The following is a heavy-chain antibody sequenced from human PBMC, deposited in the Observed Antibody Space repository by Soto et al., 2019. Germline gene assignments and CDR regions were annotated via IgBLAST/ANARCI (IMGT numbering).Heavy chain of an antibody. V-gene: IGHV4-34*01. D-gene: IGHD6-13*01. Sequence: SDTLSLTCAVYGGSFSGYYWSWIRQPPGKGLEWIGEINHSGSTNYNPSLKSRVTISVDTSKNQFSLKLSSVTAADTAVYYCARYTPLSSSWYYFDYWGQGTLVTVSS. CDR3: ARYTPLSSSWYYFDY. CDR1: GGSFSGYY. CDR2: INHSGST. J-gene: IGHJ4*02.